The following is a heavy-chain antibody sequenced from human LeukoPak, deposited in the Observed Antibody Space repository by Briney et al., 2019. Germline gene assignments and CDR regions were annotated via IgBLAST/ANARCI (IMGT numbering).Heavy chain of an antibody. D-gene: IGHD3-10*01. CDR3: ARESFSENAFDI. V-gene: IGHV3-64*01. CDR2: ISSNGGST. CDR1: GFTFSSYA. Sequence: GSLRLSCAASGFTFSSYAMHWVRQAPGKGLEYVSAISSNGGSTYYANSVKGRFTISRDNSKNTLYLQMGSLRAEDMAVYYCARESFSENAFDIWGQGTMVTVSS. J-gene: IGHJ3*02.